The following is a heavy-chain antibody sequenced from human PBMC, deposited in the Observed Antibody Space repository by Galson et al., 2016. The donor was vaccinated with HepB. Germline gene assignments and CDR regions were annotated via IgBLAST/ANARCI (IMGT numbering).Heavy chain of an antibody. CDR2: FTGRGDST. V-gene: IGHV3-23*01. J-gene: IGHJ3*01. CDR3: VADHGGLDCFDF. Sequence: SLRLSCAATGFTFNTYAMAWVRQAPGKGLEWVSDFTGRGDSTYYADSVKGRFTISRDNSKSTLYLQMSSLRVEDTALYYCVADHGGLDCFDFWGQGTMVTVAS. CDR1: GFTFNTYA. D-gene: IGHD4-23*01.